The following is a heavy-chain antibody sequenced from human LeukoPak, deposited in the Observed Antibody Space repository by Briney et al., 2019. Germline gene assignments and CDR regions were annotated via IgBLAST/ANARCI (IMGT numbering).Heavy chain of an antibody. J-gene: IGHJ4*02. CDR1: GFTFSAYA. Sequence: PGGSLRLSCAASGFTFSAYAMSWVRQAPGKGLEWVSAISDSGSSTYYADSVKGRFTTSRDNSKNTLYLQMNSLKAEDTAVYYCAKKAVGTSTGGPFDYWGQGTLVIVSS. V-gene: IGHV3-23*01. D-gene: IGHD6-19*01. CDR3: AKKAVGTSTGGPFDY. CDR2: ISDSGSST.